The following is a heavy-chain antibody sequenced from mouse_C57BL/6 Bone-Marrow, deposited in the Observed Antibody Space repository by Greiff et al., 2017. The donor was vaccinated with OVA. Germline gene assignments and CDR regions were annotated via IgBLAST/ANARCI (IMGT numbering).Heavy chain of an antibody. D-gene: IGHD1-1*01. CDR2: IYPGSGST. CDR1: GYTFTSYW. Sequence: QVQLQQPGAELVKPGASVKMSCKASGYTFTSYWITWVKQRPGQGLEWIGDIYPGSGSTNYKEKFKSKATLTVDTSSSTAYMQLSSLTSEDSAVYYCARRRYGILVARFDYWGQGTTLTVSS. CDR3: ARRRYGILVARFDY. V-gene: IGHV1-55*01. J-gene: IGHJ2*01.